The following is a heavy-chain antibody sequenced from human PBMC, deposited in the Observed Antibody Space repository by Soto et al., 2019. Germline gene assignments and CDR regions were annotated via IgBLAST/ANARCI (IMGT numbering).Heavy chain of an antibody. Sequence: ASVKVSCKASGYTFTSYAMHWVRQAPGQRLEWMGWINAGNANTKYSQKFQGRVTITRDTSASTAYMELSSLRSEDTAVYYCARAPGAAIDYWGQGTLVTVSS. CDR2: INAGNANT. CDR3: ARAPGAAIDY. CDR1: GYTFTSYA. J-gene: IGHJ4*02. V-gene: IGHV1-3*01.